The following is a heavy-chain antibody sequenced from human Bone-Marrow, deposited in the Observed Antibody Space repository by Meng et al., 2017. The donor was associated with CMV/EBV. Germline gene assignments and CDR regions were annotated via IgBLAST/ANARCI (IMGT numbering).Heavy chain of an antibody. D-gene: IGHD5-24*01. J-gene: IGHJ4*02. CDR1: GGTFSSYG. CDR3: ARDTEMAAERSIDY. V-gene: IGHV1-69*10. CDR2: IIPILGIA. Sequence: SVKLSCTASGGTFSSYGISWVRQAPGQGLEWMGGIIPILGIANYAQKFQGRVTITADKSTNTAYMELSTLRSEDTAVYYRARDTEMAAERSIDYWGQGTLVTVSS.